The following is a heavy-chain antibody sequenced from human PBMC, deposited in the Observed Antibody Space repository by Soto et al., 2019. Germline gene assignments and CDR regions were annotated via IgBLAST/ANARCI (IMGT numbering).Heavy chain of an antibody. D-gene: IGHD2-8*02. CDR2: IASSSSPI. J-gene: IGHJ4*02. CDR1: GFNFKSYS. V-gene: IGHV3-21*01. Sequence: PGGSLRLSCADSGFNFKSYSMNWVRQAPGKGLEWVSSIASSSSPIFYADSVKGRFTISRDNAKTSVYLQMDSLRDEDTAVYYCAREEGSTWSFDYWGQGTLVTVSS. CDR3: AREEGSTWSFDY.